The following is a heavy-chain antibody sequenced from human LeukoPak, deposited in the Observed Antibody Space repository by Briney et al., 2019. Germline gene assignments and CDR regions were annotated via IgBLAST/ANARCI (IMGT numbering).Heavy chain of an antibody. J-gene: IGHJ4*02. V-gene: IGHV3-48*03. D-gene: IGHD3-10*01. CDR1: GVTFSSYE. CDR2: ISSSGSTI. Sequence: GGSLRLSCAASGVTFSSYEMNWVRQAPGKGLEWVSYISSSGSTIYYADSVKGRFTISRDNAKNPLYLQMNSLRAEDTAVYYCARAGLGEFDYWGQGTLVTVSS. CDR3: ARAGLGEFDY.